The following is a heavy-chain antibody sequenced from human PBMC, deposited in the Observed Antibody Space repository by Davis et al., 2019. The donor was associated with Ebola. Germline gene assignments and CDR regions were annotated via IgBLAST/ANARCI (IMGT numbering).Heavy chain of an antibody. J-gene: IGHJ4*02. Sequence: GESLKISCAASGFTFSGSGMHWVRQASGKGLEWVGRIRSKANSYATAYAASVKGRFTISRDDSKNTAYLQMNSLKTEDTAVYYCTGTWLTYDYWGQGTLVTVSS. D-gene: IGHD6-19*01. CDR2: IRSKANSYAT. V-gene: IGHV3-73*01. CDR1: GFTFSGSG. CDR3: TGTWLTYDY.